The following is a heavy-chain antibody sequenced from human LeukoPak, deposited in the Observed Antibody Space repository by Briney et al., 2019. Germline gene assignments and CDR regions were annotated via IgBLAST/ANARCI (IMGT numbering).Heavy chain of an antibody. CDR3: ARRIAVAAKGPNWFDP. D-gene: IGHD6-19*01. V-gene: IGHV5-51*01. Sequence: GESLKISCKGSGYSFTSYWIGWVRQMPGKGLEWMGIIYPGDSDTRYSPSFQGQVTISADKSISTAYLQWSSLKASDTAMYYCARRIAVAAKGPNWFDPWGQGTLVTISS. CDR2: IYPGDSDT. J-gene: IGHJ5*02. CDR1: GYSFTSYW.